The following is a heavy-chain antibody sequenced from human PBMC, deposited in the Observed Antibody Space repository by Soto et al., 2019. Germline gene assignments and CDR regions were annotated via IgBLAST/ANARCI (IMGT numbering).Heavy chain of an antibody. Sequence: QVQLVQSGPEVKKPGASVKVSCKTSGYTFSNYGFTWVRQAPGQGLEWMGWISGYNGNTNYAQKFQGRVTMTTDTSTTTVYMELRSLRSGDTAVYYCARVLVGGTIPDYWAQGTLVTVSS. D-gene: IGHD1-26*01. CDR1: GYTFSNYG. CDR3: ARVLVGGTIPDY. J-gene: IGHJ4*02. V-gene: IGHV1-18*01. CDR2: ISGYNGNT.